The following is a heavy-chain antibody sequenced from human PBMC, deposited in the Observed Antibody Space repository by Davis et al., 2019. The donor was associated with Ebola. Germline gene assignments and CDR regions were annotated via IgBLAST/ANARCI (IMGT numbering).Heavy chain of an antibody. CDR2: ISWNSGSI. V-gene: IGHV3-9*01. Sequence: SLKISCEASGFTLDDYAMHWVRQAPGKGLEWVSVISWNSGSIGYADSVKGRFTISRDNAKNSLYLQMNSLRAEDTAVYYCARDPGYGYGYYYDGMDVWGQGTTVIVSS. J-gene: IGHJ6*02. CDR1: GFTLDDYA. CDR3: ARDPGYGYGYYYDGMDV. D-gene: IGHD5-18*01.